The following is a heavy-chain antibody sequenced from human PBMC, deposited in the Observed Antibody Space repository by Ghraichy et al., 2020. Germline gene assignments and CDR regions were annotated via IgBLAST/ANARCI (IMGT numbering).Heavy chain of an antibody. V-gene: IGHV3-30*02. CDR1: GFTFSSYG. CDR3: AKSLLGYIDA. Sequence: GSLRLSCEASGFTFSSYGMYWVRQAPGKGLQWVTFIRYDGNIKYYEDSVKGRFTVSRDNSKNTIYLHMNSLRVEDSAIYFCAKSLLGYIDAWGKGTTVTVSS. CDR2: IRYDGNIK. D-gene: IGHD1-26*01. J-gene: IGHJ6*03.